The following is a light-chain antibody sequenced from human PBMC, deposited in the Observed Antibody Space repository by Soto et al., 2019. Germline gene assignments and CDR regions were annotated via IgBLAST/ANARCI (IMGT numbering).Light chain of an antibody. J-gene: IGKJ1*01. Sequence: DIQMTQSPSTLSASVGDRVTITCRASQSISSWLAWYQQIPGKAPKLLVYDASSLESGVPSRFSGSGSGTEFTLTISSLQPDDFATYYCQQYNSYSPTFGQGTKVDI. V-gene: IGKV1-5*01. CDR3: QQYNSYSPT. CDR2: DAS. CDR1: QSISSW.